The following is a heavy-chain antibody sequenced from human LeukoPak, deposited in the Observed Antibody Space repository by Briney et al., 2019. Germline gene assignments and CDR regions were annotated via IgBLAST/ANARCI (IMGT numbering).Heavy chain of an antibody. V-gene: IGHV1-69*04. CDR3: ARNDGRTHYHHGMDV. CDR1: GGTFSSYA. Sequence: SVKVSCKASGGTFSSYAISWVRQAPGQGLEWIGRIIPILGIANYAQKFQGRVTITADKSTSTDYMELSSLRSEDTAVYYCARNDGRTHYHHGMDVWGQGTTVTVSS. D-gene: IGHD1-1*01. J-gene: IGHJ6*02. CDR2: IIPILGIA.